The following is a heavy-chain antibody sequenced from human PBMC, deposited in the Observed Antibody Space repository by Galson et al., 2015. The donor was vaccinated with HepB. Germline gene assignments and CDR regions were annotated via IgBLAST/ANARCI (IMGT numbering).Heavy chain of an antibody. CDR1: GFTFSSYA. J-gene: IGHJ6*02. CDR3: ARDRIATCWDYYYYYGMDV. V-gene: IGHV3-30*04. Sequence: SLRLSCAASGFTFSSYAMHWVRQAPGKGLEWVAVISYDGSNKYYADSVKGRFTISRDNSKNTLYLQMNSLRAEDTAVYYCARDRIATCWDYYYYYGMDVWGQVATLTVSS. D-gene: IGHD6-13*01. CDR2: ISYDGSNK.